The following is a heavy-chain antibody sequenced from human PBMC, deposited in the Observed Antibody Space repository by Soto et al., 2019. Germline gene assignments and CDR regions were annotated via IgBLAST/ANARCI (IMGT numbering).Heavy chain of an antibody. CDR2: ISHDGTNR. J-gene: IGHJ4*02. V-gene: IGHV3-30-3*01. Sequence: GGSLRLSCAASGFAFNIYAIHWVRQAPGKGLEWVAVISHDGTNRYHTDSVRGRFTISRDNSKNTVYLEMDSLRADDTAVYYCARSSGVPTPDFDYWGQGTLVTVSS. CDR1: GFAFNIYA. D-gene: IGHD3-3*01. CDR3: ARSSGVPTPDFDY.